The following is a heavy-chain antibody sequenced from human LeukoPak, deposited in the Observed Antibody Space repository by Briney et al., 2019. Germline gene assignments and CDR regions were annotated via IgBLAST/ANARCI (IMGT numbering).Heavy chain of an antibody. CDR3: ARATDSRVAGYYFDY. CDR1: GYTFTSYY. Sequence: ASVKVSCKASGYTFTSYYMHWVRQAPGQGLEWMGIINPSGGSTSYAQKFQGRVTMTRDTSTSTVYMELSSLRSEDTAVYYCARATDSRVAGYYFDYWGQGTLVTVSS. CDR2: INPSGGST. D-gene: IGHD1-26*01. J-gene: IGHJ4*02. V-gene: IGHV1-46*01.